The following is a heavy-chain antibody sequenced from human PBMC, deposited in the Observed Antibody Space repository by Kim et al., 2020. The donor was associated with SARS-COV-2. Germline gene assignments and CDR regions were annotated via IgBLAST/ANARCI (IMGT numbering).Heavy chain of an antibody. CDR3: ASWDPMVRARTFWYYYYGMDV. J-gene: IGHJ6*02. CDR2: INHSGST. V-gene: IGHV4-34*01. Sequence: SETLSLTCAVYGGSFSGYYWSWIRQPPGKGLEWIGEINHSGSTNYNPSLKSRVTISVDTSKNQFSLKLSSVTAADTAVYYCASWDPMVRARTFWYYYYGMDVWGQGTTVTVSS. CDR1: GGSFSGYY. D-gene: IGHD3-10*01.